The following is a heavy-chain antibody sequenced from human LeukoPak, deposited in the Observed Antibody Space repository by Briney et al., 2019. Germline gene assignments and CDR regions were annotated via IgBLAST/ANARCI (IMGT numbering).Heavy chain of an antibody. Sequence: SETLSLTCTLSGHSIKSYYGRWLPHPAGKGVEWIGRIYTNGNTNYNPSLKSRVTMSIDTFKKQFSLTKTSLHAPGPAVYLLASVHSYASDAFEVWGQGTMVTV. CDR1: GHSIKSYY. D-gene: IGHD2-2*01. CDR3: ASVHSYASDAFEV. CDR2: IYTNGNT. V-gene: IGHV4-4*07. J-gene: IGHJ3*01.